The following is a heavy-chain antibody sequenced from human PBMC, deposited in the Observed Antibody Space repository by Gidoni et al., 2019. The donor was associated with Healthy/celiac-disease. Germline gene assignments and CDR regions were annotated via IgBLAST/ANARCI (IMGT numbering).Heavy chain of an antibody. Sequence: QQQLQESGPGLVKPSQTLSLTCTVTGGSISSGRYYWSWIRQPAGKGRAWIGRIYTSGSTNYNPSLKSRVTLSVDTAKNQFSLKLSSVTAADTAVYYCARDRGWGMDVWGQGTTVTVSS. CDR2: IYTSGST. V-gene: IGHV4-61*02. CDR3: ARDRGWGMDV. CDR1: GGSISSGRYY. J-gene: IGHJ6*02.